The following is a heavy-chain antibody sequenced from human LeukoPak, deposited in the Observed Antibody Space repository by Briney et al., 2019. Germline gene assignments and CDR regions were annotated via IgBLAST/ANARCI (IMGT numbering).Heavy chain of an antibody. J-gene: IGHJ4*02. CDR2: IYSAGNT. Sequence: GGSLRLSCAASGFTFSNYGMNWVRQAPGKGLEWISVIYSAGNTYYADSVKDRFTISRDNSKNTVYLQMNSLRAEDTAVYYCARDVNYDHHYWGQGTLVTVSS. CDR3: ARDVNYDHHY. V-gene: IGHV3-66*01. CDR1: GFTFSNYG. D-gene: IGHD1-7*01.